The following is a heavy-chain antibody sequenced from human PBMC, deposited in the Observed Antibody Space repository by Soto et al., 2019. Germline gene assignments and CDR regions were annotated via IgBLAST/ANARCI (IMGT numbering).Heavy chain of an antibody. J-gene: IGHJ6*02. CDR1: GWSFSGYY. V-gene: IGHV4-59*01. CDR2: IYYSGST. D-gene: IGHD1-1*01. Sequence: TLSLTCAVYGWSFSGYYWSWIRQPPGKGLEWIGYIYYSGSTNYNPSLKSRVTISVDTSKNQFSLKLSSVTAADTAVYYCATNSGGYYYYGMDVWGQGTTVTVSS. CDR3: ATNSGGYYYYGMDV.